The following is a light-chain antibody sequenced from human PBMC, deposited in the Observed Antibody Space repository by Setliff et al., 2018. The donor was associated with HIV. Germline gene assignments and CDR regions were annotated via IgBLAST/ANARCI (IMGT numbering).Light chain of an antibody. J-gene: IGLJ3*02. CDR2: DVY. CDR3: CSYACNYIWV. Sequence: QSALTQPRSMSGSPGQSVTISCTGSSNDVGRYNYVSWYQQYPGKAPKLIIFDVYSRPSGVPDRFSGSKSDSTASLTISGLQAEDEADYYCCSYACNYIWVCGGGTKVNVL. CDR1: SNDVGRYNY. V-gene: IGLV2-11*01.